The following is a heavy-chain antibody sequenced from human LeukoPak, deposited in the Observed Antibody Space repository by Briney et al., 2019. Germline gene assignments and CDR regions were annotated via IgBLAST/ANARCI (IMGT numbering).Heavy chain of an antibody. V-gene: IGHV1-18*04. CDR1: GYTFTTYY. CDR3: ARDLGAIAVAGYYYYMDV. CDR2: ISAYNGNA. D-gene: IGHD6-19*01. J-gene: IGHJ6*03. Sequence: PGASVKVSCKAFGYTFTTYYIHWVRQAPGQGLEWMGWISAYNGNANYAQKLQGRVTMTTDTSTSTAYMELRSLRSDDTAVYYCARDLGAIAVAGYYYYMDVWGKGTTVTVSS.